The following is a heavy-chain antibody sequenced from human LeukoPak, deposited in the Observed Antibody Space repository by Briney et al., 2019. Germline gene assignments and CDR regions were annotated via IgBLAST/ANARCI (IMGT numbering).Heavy chain of an antibody. CDR2: INPNSGGT. CDR1: GYTFTGYY. D-gene: IGHD1-14*01. Sequence: VASVKVSCKASGYTFTGYYMHWVRQAPGQGLEWMGWINPNSGGTNYAQKFQGRVTMTRDTSISTAYMELSRLRSDDTAVYYCARGRREYYYYYYMDVWGKGTTVTVSS. V-gene: IGHV1-2*02. CDR3: ARGRREYYYYYYMDV. J-gene: IGHJ6*03.